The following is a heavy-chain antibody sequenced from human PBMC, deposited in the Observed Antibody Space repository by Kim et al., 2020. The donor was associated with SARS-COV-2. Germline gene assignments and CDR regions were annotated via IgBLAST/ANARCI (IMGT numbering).Heavy chain of an antibody. CDR2: IYHSGST. CDR1: SGSISSSNW. V-gene: IGHV4-4*02. Sequence: SETLSLTCAVSSGSISSSNWWSWVRQPPGKGLEWIGEIYHSGSTNYNPSLKSRVTISVDKSKNQFSLKLSSVTAADTAVYYCARLYYDYVWGSYRYWSRSFDYWGQGTLVTVSS. J-gene: IGHJ4*02. CDR3: ARLYYDYVWGSYRYWSRSFDY. D-gene: IGHD3-16*02.